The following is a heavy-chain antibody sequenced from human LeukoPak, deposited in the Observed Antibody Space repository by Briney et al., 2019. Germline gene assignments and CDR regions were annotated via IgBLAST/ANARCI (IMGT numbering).Heavy chain of an antibody. Sequence: PGGSLRLSCAASGFTFSTYAMSWVRQAPGKGLEWVSGISGSGRSTFYADSVKGRFTISRENSKNTLYLQMNSLRAEDTAVYYCAEAFGSGMSVRVPWGQGTLVTVSS. V-gene: IGHV3-23*01. CDR3: AEAFGSGMSVRVP. CDR1: GFTFSTYA. CDR2: ISGSGRST. J-gene: IGHJ5*02. D-gene: IGHD3-10*01.